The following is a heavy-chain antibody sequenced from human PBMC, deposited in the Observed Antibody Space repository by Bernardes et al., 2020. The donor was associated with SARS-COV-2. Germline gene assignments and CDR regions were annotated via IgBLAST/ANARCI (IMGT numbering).Heavy chain of an antibody. Sequence: TLSLTRTVSGGSISSGSYYCSWIRQPAGKGLEWIGHIYTSGNTNYNPSLKSRVTISVDTSKNQFSLKLSSVTAADTAVYYCASLLHYFDFWGQGTLVTVSS. V-gene: IGHV4-61*09. CDR1: GGSISSGSYY. CDR3: ASLLHYFDF. CDR2: IYTSGNT. J-gene: IGHJ4*02.